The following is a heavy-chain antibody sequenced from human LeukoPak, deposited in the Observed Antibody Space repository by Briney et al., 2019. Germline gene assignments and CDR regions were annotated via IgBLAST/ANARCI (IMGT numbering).Heavy chain of an antibody. CDR1: GYTFTSYD. Sequence: ASVKVSCKASGYTFTSYDINWVRQATGQGLEWMGWMNPNSGNTGYAQKFQGRVTMTRNTSISTAYMELSSLRSEDTAVYYCARYQFFAVAELKKNGMDVWGQGTTVTVSS. V-gene: IGHV1-8*01. CDR2: MNPNSGNT. CDR3: ARYQFFAVAELKKNGMDV. J-gene: IGHJ6*02. D-gene: IGHD6-19*01.